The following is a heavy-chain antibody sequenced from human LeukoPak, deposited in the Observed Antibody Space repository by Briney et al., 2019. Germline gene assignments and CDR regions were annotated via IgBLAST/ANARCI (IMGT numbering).Heavy chain of an antibody. CDR3: AKDKVAAAGSLDY. V-gene: IGHV3-33*06. D-gene: IGHD6-13*01. J-gene: IGHJ4*02. CDR1: GFTFSSYG. CDR2: IWYDGSNK. Sequence: PGGSLRFSCAASGFTFSSYGMHWVRQAPGKGLEWVAVIWYDGSNKYYADSVKGRFTISRDNSKNTLYLQMNSLRAEDTAVYYCAKDKVAAAGSLDYWGQGTLVTVSS.